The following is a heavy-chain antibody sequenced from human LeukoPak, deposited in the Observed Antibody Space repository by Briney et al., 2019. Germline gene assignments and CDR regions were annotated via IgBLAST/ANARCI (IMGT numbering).Heavy chain of an antibody. V-gene: IGHV3-23*01. CDR1: GFTFSSYA. Sequence: QTGGSLRLSCAASGFTFSSYAMSWVRQAPGKGLEWVSTISGSGGSTYYADSVKGRFTISRDNSKNTLYVQMNSLRAEDTAVYYCARTTPGDFWSGYSYYYYMDVWGKGTTVTVSS. CDR3: ARTTPGDFWSGYSYYYYMDV. D-gene: IGHD3-3*01. CDR2: ISGSGGST. J-gene: IGHJ6*03.